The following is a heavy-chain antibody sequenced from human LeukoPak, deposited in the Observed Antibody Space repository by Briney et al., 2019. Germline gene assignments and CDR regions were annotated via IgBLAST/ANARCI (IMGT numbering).Heavy chain of an antibody. CDR3: AKDSFQWLLTLDY. V-gene: IGHV3-23*01. J-gene: IGHJ4*02. Sequence: GGSLRLSCSASGFTFRTHGMSWIRQAPGKGLHWVAGISASGVGTYYADSVKGRFTISRDNSKNTLYLQMNSLRAEDTAVYYCAKDSFQWLLTLDYWGQGTLVTVSS. D-gene: IGHD6-19*01. CDR2: ISASGVGT. CDR1: GFTFRTHG.